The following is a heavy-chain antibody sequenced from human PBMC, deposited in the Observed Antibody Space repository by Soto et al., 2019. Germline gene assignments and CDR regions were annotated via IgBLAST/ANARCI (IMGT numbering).Heavy chain of an antibody. V-gene: IGHV5-51*01. D-gene: IGHD3-3*01. CDR3: ARGGVSTRTFDY. J-gene: IGHJ4*02. CDR2: IYPSDSDT. Sequence: GESLNSSCKGSGYNFAIYWIAWVRQMPGKGLELMGIIYPSDSDTRYRPSFQGQVTISADKSISSAYLQWSSLRASDTAMYYCARGGVSTRTFDYWGQGTPVTVSS. CDR1: GYNFAIYW.